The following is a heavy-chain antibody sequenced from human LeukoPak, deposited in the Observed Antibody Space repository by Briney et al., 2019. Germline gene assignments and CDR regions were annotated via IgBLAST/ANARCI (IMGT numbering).Heavy chain of an antibody. D-gene: IGHD1-14*01. CDR3: ATLNKPGWFDP. J-gene: IGHJ5*02. Sequence: SETLSLTCAVYGGSFSGYYWSWIRQPPGKGVEWIGEINHSGSTNYNPSLKSRVTISVDTSKNQFSLKLISVTAADMAVYYCATLNKPGWFDPWGQGTLVTVSS. V-gene: IGHV4-34*01. CDR2: INHSGST. CDR1: GGSFSGYY.